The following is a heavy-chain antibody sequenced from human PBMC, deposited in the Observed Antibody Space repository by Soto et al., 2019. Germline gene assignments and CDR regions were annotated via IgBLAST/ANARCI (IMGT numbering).Heavy chain of an antibody. D-gene: IGHD5-12*01. Sequence: ASVKVSCKASGGTFSNYPFTWVRQAPGQGLEWMGGIIPIFGTANYAQKFQGRVTISADESTSTAYMEMSNLTSEDTAVYYCARPRRVATTKGYDYWGQGTLVTVSS. V-gene: IGHV1-69*13. CDR2: IIPIFGTA. J-gene: IGHJ4*02. CDR3: ARPRRVATTKGYDY. CDR1: GGTFSNYP.